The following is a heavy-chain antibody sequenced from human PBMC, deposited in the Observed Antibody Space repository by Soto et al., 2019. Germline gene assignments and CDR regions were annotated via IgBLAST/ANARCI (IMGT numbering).Heavy chain of an antibody. V-gene: IGHV1-24*01. Sequence: GASVKVSCKVSGYTLTELSMHWVRQAPGKGLEWMGGFDPEDGETIYAQKFQGGVTMTEDTSTDTAYMELSSLRSEDTAVYYCATRSSLTIFGVVPYYFDYWGQGTLVTVSS. CDR3: ATRSSLTIFGVVPYYFDY. CDR1: GYTLTELS. CDR2: FDPEDGET. D-gene: IGHD3-3*01. J-gene: IGHJ4*02.